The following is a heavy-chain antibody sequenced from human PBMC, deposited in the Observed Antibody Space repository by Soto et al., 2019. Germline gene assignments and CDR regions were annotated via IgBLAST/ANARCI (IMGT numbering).Heavy chain of an antibody. Sequence: QVQLVEAGGGVVQPGRSLSLSCAASGLTFSNYAMYWVRQAPGKGLEWVAVISYDGKNKYYADSVKGRFTISRDNSKNTLYLEIDSVRAEETAVYYCARAGWEGVTCYTLGGLGYGMDVWGQGTTVTVSS. CDR1: GLTFSNYA. CDR3: ARAGWEGVTCYTLGGLGYGMDV. CDR2: ISYDGKNK. V-gene: IGHV3-30*04. J-gene: IGHJ6*02. D-gene: IGHD2-15*01.